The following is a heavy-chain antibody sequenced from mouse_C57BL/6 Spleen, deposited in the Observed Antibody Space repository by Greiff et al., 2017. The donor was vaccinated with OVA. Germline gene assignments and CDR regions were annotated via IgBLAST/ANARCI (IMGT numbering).Heavy chain of an antibody. CDR3: ARNSPYYFDY. CDR2: IHPNRGST. V-gene: IGHV1-64*01. D-gene: IGHD6-1*01. CDR1: GYTFTSYW. Sequence: VQLQQPGAELVKPGASVKSSCKASGYTFTSYWMHWVKQRPGQGLEWIGMIHPNRGSTNYHEKFKSKATLTVDKSSSTAYMQLSSLTSEDSAVYYCARNSPYYFDYWGQGTTLTVSS. J-gene: IGHJ2*01.